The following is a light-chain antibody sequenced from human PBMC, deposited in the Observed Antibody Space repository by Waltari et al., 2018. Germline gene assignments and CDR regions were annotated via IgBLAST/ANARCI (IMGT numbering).Light chain of an antibody. V-gene: IGLV2-14*03. CDR3: SSYTSRSAVV. Sequence: QSALTQPASASGSPGPSITISCTGTSSHVGGHSYVSWYHQPPGKAPKLLIYDVSIRPSGLSNCFAASTAGNTAPLTISGLQAEDEADYYSSSYTSRSAVVFGGGTKVTVL. CDR2: DVS. CDR1: SSHVGGHSY. J-gene: IGLJ2*01.